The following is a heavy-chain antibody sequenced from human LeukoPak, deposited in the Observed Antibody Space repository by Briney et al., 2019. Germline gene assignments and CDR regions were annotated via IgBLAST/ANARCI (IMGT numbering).Heavy chain of an antibody. D-gene: IGHD3-16*01. CDR2: ISGSGSNT. CDR1: GFTFSSYA. Sequence: GGSLRLSCAASGFTFSSYAMSWVRQAPGKGLEWVSTISGSGSNTYYADSVKGRFTISRDNSKNTLYLQMNSLKTEDTAVYYCTTDRPVGGRIDYWGQGTLVTVSS. J-gene: IGHJ4*02. CDR3: TTDRPVGGRIDY. V-gene: IGHV3-23*01.